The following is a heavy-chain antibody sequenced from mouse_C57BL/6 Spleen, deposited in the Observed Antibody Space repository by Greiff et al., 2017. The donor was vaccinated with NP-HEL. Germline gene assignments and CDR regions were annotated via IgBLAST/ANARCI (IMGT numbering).Heavy chain of an antibody. Sequence: VQLQQSGPELVKPGASVKISCKASGYAFSSSWMNWVKQRPGKGLEWIGRIYPGDGDTNYNGKFKGKATLTADKSSSTAYMQLSSLTSEDSAVYCCARDTTVVAYYFDYWGQGTTLTVSS. CDR1: GYAFSSSW. CDR2: IYPGDGDT. V-gene: IGHV1-82*01. D-gene: IGHD1-1*01. J-gene: IGHJ2*01. CDR3: ARDTTVVAYYFDY.